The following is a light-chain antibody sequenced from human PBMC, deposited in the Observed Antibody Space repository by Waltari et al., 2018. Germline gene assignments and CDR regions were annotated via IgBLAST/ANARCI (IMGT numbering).Light chain of an antibody. V-gene: IGKV3-11*01. CDR2: DAY. Sequence: EIVLTQSPATLPLSPGERATLSCRASQSVDSYVAWYQPKPGQAPRLLLYDAYNRAAGIPARFSGSGYGTDFTLTISSLEPEDFAVYYCQHRRSWPLTFGGVTKVEVK. CDR3: QHRRSWPLT. J-gene: IGKJ4*01. CDR1: QSVDSY.